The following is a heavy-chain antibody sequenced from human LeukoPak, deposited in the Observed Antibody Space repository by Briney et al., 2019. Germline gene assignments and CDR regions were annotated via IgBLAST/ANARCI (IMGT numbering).Heavy chain of an antibody. Sequence: SETLSLTYTVSGGSISSYYWSWIRQPAGKGLEWIGRIYTSGSTNYNPSLKSRVTMSIDTSKNQFSLKLSSVTAADTAVYYCAREASPPDNWFDPWGQGTLVTVSS. J-gene: IGHJ5*02. CDR3: AREASPPDNWFDP. CDR1: GGSISSYY. D-gene: IGHD6-6*01. CDR2: IYTSGST. V-gene: IGHV4-4*07.